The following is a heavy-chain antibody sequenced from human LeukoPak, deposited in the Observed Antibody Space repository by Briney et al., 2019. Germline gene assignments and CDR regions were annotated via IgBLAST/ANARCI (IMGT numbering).Heavy chain of an antibody. CDR3: ARVLDEGISDDAFEI. CDR2: ITSSSSYI. V-gene: IGHV3-21*01. CDR1: GFTFSTYN. J-gene: IGHJ3*02. Sequence: GGSLRLSCAASGFTFSTYNMNWVRQAPGKGLEWVSSITSSSSYIYYADSVKGRFTISRDNAKNSLYLQMNSLRAEDTAVYYCARVLDEGISDDAFEIWGQGTMVTVSS. D-gene: IGHD2/OR15-2a*01.